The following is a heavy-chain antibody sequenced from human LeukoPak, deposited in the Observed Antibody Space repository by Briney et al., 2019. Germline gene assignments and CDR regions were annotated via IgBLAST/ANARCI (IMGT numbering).Heavy chain of an antibody. D-gene: IGHD1-26*01. CDR3: SGVGTTWFHS. V-gene: IGHV3-15*01. CDR2: IKSKTGGGTT. Sequence: GGSLRLSCAASGFTFSDACMSWVRQAPGKGLEWVGRIKSKTGGGTTHYAAPVKARLSISRDDSKNTVYMQMNSLKTEDTAVYYCSGVGTTWFHSWGQGTLVTVSS. CDR1: GFTFSDAC. J-gene: IGHJ5*01.